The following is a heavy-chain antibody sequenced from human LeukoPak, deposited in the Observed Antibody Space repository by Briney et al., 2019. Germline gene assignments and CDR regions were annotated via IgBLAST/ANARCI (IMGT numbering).Heavy chain of an antibody. CDR3: ARHRLAAAGPDY. Sequence: PSETLSLTCTVSGGSISSYYWSWIRQPPGKGLEWIGYIYYSGSTYYNPSLKSRVTISVDTSKNQFSLKLSSVTAADTAVYYCARHRLAAAGPDYWGQGTLVTVSS. J-gene: IGHJ4*02. CDR2: IYYSGST. D-gene: IGHD6-13*01. CDR1: GGSISSYY. V-gene: IGHV4-59*08.